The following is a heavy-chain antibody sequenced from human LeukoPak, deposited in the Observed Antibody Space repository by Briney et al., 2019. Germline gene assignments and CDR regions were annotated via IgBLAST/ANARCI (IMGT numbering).Heavy chain of an antibody. CDR3: ARDSYITMIVVAPAGGGFDP. D-gene: IGHD3-22*01. V-gene: IGHV1-46*03. Sequence: ASVKVSCKASGYTFTSYYMHWVRQAPGQGLEWMGIINPSGGSTSYAQKFQGRVTMTRVTSTSTVYMELSSLRSEDTAVYYCARDSYITMIVVAPAGGGFDPWGQGTLVTVSS. CDR2: INPSGGST. CDR1: GYTFTSYY. J-gene: IGHJ5*02.